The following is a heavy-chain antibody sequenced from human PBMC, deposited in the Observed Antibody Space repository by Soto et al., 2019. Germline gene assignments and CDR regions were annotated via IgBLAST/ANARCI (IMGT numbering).Heavy chain of an antibody. V-gene: IGHV3-21*06. D-gene: IGHD6-6*01. J-gene: IGHJ4*02. CDR1: GFTFSSYS. CDR2: STTSTSYI. CDR3: GRGLAARAFAY. Sequence: PGGSLRPSCAASGFTFSSYSLHWVRQAPGKGLEWVSTSTTSTSYIYYADSVKGRFTISRDNAKNSLYLQMNSLRAEDTAVYYCGRGLAARAFAYWGQGNVVTVS.